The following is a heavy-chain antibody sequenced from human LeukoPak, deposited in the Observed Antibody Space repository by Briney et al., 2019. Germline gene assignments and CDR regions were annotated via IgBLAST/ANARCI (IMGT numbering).Heavy chain of an antibody. CDR3: ARAGFS. Sequence: GGSLRLSCAASGFTFSSYAMHWVRQAPGKGLEWVAVISYDGSNKYYADSVKGRFTISRDNSKNTLYLQMNSLRAEDTAVHYCARAGFSWGQGTLVTVSS. CDR1: GFTFSSYA. CDR2: ISYDGSNK. J-gene: IGHJ4*02. V-gene: IGHV3-30*01.